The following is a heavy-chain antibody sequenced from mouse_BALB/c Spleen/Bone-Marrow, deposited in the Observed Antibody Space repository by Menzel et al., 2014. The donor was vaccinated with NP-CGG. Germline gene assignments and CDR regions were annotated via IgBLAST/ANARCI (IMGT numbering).Heavy chain of an antibody. D-gene: IGHD4-1*01. CDR3: TRGGNWDDFDY. CDR1: GFTFSSFG. J-gene: IGHJ2*01. V-gene: IGHV5-17*02. CDR2: ISSVCSTI. Sequence: DVQLQESGGGLVQPGGSRKLSCAASGFTFSSFGMHWVRQAPEKGLEWVAYISSVCSTIFYADTVKGRFTVSRDNPKNTLFLQMTSLRSEDTAMYYCTRGGNWDDFDYWGQGTTLTVSS.